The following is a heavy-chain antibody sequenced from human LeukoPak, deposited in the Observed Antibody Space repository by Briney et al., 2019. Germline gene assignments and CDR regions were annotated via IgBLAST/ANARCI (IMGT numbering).Heavy chain of an antibody. D-gene: IGHD3-22*01. Sequence: GGSLRLSCAASGFTFSSDAMSWVRQSPGKGLEWVSAISGSGGSTYYADSVKGRFTISRDNSKNTLYLQMNSLRAEDTAVYYCAQETYYYESSGYFLLDYWGQGTLVTVSS. CDR2: ISGSGGST. CDR3: AQETYYYESSGYFLLDY. V-gene: IGHV3-23*01. J-gene: IGHJ4*02. CDR1: GFTFSSDA.